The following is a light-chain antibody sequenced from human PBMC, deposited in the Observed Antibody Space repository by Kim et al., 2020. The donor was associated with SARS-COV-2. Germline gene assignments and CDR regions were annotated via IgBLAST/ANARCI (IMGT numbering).Light chain of an antibody. J-gene: IGKJ2*01. CDR3: QQRDDWPRYT. Sequence: SPGERATFSCRASRSLSGYLAWYQQRPGQAPRVLSYDTSTRAAGIPGRFSGSGSGTDFTLTISSLEPEDSAVYFCQQRDDWPRYTFGQGTKLEI. V-gene: IGKV3-11*01. CDR2: DTS. CDR1: RSLSGY.